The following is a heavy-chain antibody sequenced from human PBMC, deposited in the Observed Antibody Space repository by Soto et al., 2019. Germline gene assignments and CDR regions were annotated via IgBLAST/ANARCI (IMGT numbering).Heavy chain of an antibody. V-gene: IGHV4-34*01. J-gene: IGHJ5*02. D-gene: IGHD6-13*01. CDR2: INHSGST. CDR1: GGSFSGYY. Sequence: SETLSLTCAVYGGSFSGYYWSWIRQPPGKGLEWIGEINHSGSTNYNPSLKSRVTISVDTSKNQFSLKLSSVTAADTAVYYCARGAGIAAAGKGHWFDPWGQGTLVTVSS. CDR3: ARGAGIAAAGKGHWFDP.